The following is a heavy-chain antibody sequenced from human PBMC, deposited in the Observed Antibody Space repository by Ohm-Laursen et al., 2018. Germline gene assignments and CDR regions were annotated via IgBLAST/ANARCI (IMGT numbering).Heavy chain of an antibody. V-gene: IGHV4-59*08. CDR1: GGSISSDY. CDR3: ASHSRLGGSFY. Sequence: GTLSLTCTVSGGSISSDYWSWIRQPPGKGLEWIAYIYYSGSTNYNPSLKSRVTISVDTSKNQFSLKLNSVTAADTAVYYCASHSRLGGSFYWGQGTLVTVSP. J-gene: IGHJ4*02. D-gene: IGHD1-26*01. CDR2: IYYSGST.